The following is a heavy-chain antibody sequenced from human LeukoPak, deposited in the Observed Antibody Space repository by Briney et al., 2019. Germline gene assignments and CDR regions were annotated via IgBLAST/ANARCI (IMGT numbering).Heavy chain of an antibody. CDR2: INPNSGGT. CDR1: GYTFTGYY. J-gene: IGHJ3*02. V-gene: IGHV1-2*02. Sequence: GASVKVSCKASGYTFTGYYMHWVRQAPGQGLEWMGWINPNSGGTNYAQKFQGRVTMTRDTSISTAYMELSRLRSDDTAVYYCARDQSTFTTHHDAFDIWGQGTMVTVSS. D-gene: IGHD5/OR15-5a*01. CDR3: ARDQSTFTTHHDAFDI.